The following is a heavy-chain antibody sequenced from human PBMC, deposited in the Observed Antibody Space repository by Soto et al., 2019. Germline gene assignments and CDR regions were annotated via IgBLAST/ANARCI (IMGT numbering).Heavy chain of an antibody. CDR1: GFTFSSYG. J-gene: IGHJ5*02. D-gene: IGHD6-19*01. V-gene: IGHV3-30*03. Sequence: PGGSLRLSCAASGFTFSSYGMHWVRQAPGKGLEWVAVISYDGSNKYYADSVKGRFTISRDNSKNTLYLQMNSLRAEDTAVYYCAGYSSGWYSGWFDPWGQGTLVTVSS. CDR2: ISYDGSNK. CDR3: AGYSSGWYSGWFDP.